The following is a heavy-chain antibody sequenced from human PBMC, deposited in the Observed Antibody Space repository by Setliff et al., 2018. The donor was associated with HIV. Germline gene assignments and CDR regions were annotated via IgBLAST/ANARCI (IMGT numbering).Heavy chain of an antibody. Sequence: GESLKISCAASGFTFSSYDMHWVRQATGKGLEWVSVIGTAGDTYYPGSVKGRFTISRENAKNSLYLQMNSLRAGDTAVYYCARARDSSGYYPGAFDIWGQGTMVTVSS. CDR2: IGTAGDT. J-gene: IGHJ3*02. V-gene: IGHV3-13*01. CDR3: ARARDSSGYYPGAFDI. CDR1: GFTFSSYD. D-gene: IGHD3-22*01.